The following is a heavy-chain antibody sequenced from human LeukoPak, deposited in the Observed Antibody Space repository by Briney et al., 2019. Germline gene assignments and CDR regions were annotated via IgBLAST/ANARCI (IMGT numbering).Heavy chain of an antibody. CDR2: ISAYNGNT. CDR3: ARALAAAGLDAFDI. CDR1: GYTFIGYY. J-gene: IGHJ3*02. Sequence: ASVKVSCKGSGYTFIGYYVDWVRQAPGQRLEWMGWISAYNGNTNYAQKLQGRVTMTTDTSTSTAYMELRSLRSDDTAVYYCARALAAAGLDAFDIWGQGTMVTVSS. V-gene: IGHV1-18*04. D-gene: IGHD6-13*01.